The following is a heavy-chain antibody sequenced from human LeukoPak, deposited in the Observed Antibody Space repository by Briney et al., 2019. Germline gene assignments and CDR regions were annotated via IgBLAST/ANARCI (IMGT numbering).Heavy chain of an antibody. V-gene: IGHV5-51*01. J-gene: IGHJ4*02. CDR1: GYSFNSYW. D-gene: IGHD4-17*01. CDR3: ARSSLQHSTVTFEY. CDR2: IYPGDSDT. Sequence: GESLKISCKGSGYSFNSYWIGWVRQMPGKGLEWMGIIYPGDSDTRYSPSFQGQVTISADKSINTAYLQWSSLKASDTAMYYCARSSLQHSTVTFEYWGLGTLVTVSS.